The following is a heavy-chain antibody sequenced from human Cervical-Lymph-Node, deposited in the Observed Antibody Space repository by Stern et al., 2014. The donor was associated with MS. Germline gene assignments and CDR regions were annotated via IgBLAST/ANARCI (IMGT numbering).Heavy chain of an antibody. D-gene: IGHD1-1*01. CDR1: GFTFIDHW. CDR3: AREGWNDVYFDL. J-gene: IGHJ4*02. V-gene: IGHV3-74*03. Sequence: LVESGGGLVQPGGSLRLSCAASGFTFIDHWMHWVRQAPGKGLVWVSRINLDGRGTTYADSVKGRFTISRDNAKSTLYLQMDSLGVEDTAVYYCAREGWNDVYFDLWGRGTPVTVSP. CDR2: INLDGRGT.